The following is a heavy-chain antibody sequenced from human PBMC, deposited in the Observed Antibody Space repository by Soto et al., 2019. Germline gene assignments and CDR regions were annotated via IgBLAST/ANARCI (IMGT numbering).Heavy chain of an antibody. V-gene: IGHV4-30-2*06. D-gene: IGHD3-22*01. CDR2: IYYSGST. CDR1: GDSISSGGFS. CDR3: ARATFIRMGYYDATDYYYFDY. J-gene: IGHJ4*02. Sequence: SETLSLTCAVSGDSISSGGFSWSWIRQSPGKGLELIGYIYYSGSTYYNPSLKSRVTISVDRSKNEFSLRLSSVTAADTAVYYCARATFIRMGYYDATDYYYFDYWGQGTLVTVSS.